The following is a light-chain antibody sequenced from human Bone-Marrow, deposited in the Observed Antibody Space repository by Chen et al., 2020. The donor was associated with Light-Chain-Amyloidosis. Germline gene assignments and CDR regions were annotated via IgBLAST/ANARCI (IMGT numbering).Light chain of an antibody. CDR2: RDT. V-gene: IGLV3-25*03. CDR3: QSADSSGTYEVI. J-gene: IGLJ2*01. CDR1: DLPTKY. Sequence: SYELTQQPPVPVSPGQTARLTCSGDDLPTKYAYWYQQKPGQAPVLVIHRDTERPSGISERFSGSSSGTTATLTISGVQAEDEADYHCQSADSSGTYEVIFGGGTKLTVL.